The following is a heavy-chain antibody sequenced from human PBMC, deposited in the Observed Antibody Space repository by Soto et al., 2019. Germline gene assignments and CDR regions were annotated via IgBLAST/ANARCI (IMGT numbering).Heavy chain of an antibody. D-gene: IGHD2-2*01. V-gene: IGHV1-18*01. CDR3: ATLDCSSSSCLLAY. J-gene: IGHJ4*02. CDR2: ISGYNFNT. Sequence: VKVPCNASGYTFASCSICSPRQATGQGPEWMGWISGYNFNTFYTQKFQGRVIMTSDTSTNTAYMELRSLRSDDTAVYYCATLDCSSSSCLLAYWGQGTPVTVSS. CDR1: GYTFASCS.